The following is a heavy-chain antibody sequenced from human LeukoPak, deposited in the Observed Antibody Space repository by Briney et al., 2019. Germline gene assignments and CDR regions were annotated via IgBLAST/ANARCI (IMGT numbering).Heavy chain of an antibody. CDR2: IIPILGIA. D-gene: IGHD2-15*01. J-gene: IGHJ4*02. CDR1: GGTFSSYA. CDR3: ARGRGGGSCFDY. V-gene: IGHV1-69*04. Sequence: GASVKVSCKASGGTFSSYAISWVRQAPGQGLEWMGRIIPILGIANYAQKFQGRVTITADKSTSTAYMELSSLRPEDTAVYYCARGRGGGSCFDYWGQGTLVTVSS.